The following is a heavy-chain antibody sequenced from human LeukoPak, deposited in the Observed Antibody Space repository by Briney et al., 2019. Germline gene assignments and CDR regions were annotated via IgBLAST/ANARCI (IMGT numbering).Heavy chain of an antibody. Sequence: PSETLSLTCTVSGGSISSYCWSWIRQPPGKGLEWIGYIYYSGSTNYNPSLKSRVTISVDTSKNQFSLKLSSVTAADTAVYYCARFAPGQWLVDYWGQGTLVTVSS. D-gene: IGHD6-19*01. CDR3: ARFAPGQWLVDY. CDR2: IYYSGST. CDR1: GGSISSYC. V-gene: IGHV4-59*01. J-gene: IGHJ4*02.